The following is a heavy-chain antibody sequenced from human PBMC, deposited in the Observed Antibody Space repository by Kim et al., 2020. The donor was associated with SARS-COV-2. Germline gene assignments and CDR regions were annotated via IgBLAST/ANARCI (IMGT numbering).Heavy chain of an antibody. CDR1: GGSISSGDYY. V-gene: IGHV4-30-4*01. D-gene: IGHD3-10*01. CDR3: ARESFASMVRGISV. CDR2: IYYSGST. Sequence: SETLSLTCTVSGGSISSGDYYWSWIRQPPGKGLEWIGYIYYSGSTYYNPSLKSRVTISVDTSKNQFSLKLSSVTAADTAVYYCARESFASMVRGISVWGQGTTVTVSS. J-gene: IGHJ6*02.